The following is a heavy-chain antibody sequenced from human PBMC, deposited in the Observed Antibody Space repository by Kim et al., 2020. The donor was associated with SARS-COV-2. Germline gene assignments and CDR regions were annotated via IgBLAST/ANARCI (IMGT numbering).Heavy chain of an antibody. CDR1: GGSISSYY. CDR2: IYYSGST. CDR3: ARGLELLEWRETYWYFDL. Sequence: SETLSLTCTVSGGSISSYYWSWIRQPPGKGLEWIGYIYYSGSTNYNPSLKSRVTISVDTSKNQFSLKLSSVTAADTAVYYCARGLELLEWRETYWYFDLWGRGTLVTVSS. J-gene: IGHJ2*01. D-gene: IGHD2-15*01. V-gene: IGHV4-59*13.